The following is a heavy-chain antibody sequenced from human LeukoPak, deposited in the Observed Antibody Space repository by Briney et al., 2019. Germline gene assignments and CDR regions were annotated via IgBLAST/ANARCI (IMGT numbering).Heavy chain of an antibody. D-gene: IGHD3-22*01. CDR1: GYTFTSYG. J-gene: IGHJ4*02. Sequence: ASVKVSCKASGYTFTSYGISWVRQAPGQGLEWMGWISAYNGNTNYAQKLQGRVTMTTDTSTSTAYMELRSLRSDDTAVYYCDVSYYYDSSGYYYYFDYWGQGTLVTVSS. V-gene: IGHV1-18*01. CDR2: ISAYNGNT. CDR3: DVSYYYDSSGYYYYFDY.